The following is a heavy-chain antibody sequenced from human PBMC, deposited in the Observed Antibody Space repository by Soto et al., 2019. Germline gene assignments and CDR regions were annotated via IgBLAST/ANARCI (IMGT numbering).Heavy chain of an antibody. Sequence: PSETLSLTCTVSGGSISSSSYYWGWIRQPPGKGLEWIGSIYYSGSTYYNPSLKSRVTISVDTSKNQFSLKLSSVTAADTAVYYCAGTTSLQWYHMDVWDKGTTVTVSS. CDR1: GGSISSSSYY. CDR3: AGTTSLQWYHMDV. D-gene: IGHD1-7*01. J-gene: IGHJ6*03. CDR2: IYYSGST. V-gene: IGHV4-39*01.